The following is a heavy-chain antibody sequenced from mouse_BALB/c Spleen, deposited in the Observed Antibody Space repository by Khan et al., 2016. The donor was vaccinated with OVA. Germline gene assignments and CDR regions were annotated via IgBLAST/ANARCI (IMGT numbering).Heavy chain of an antibody. CDR3: ARVKNGSRDYFDS. D-gene: IGHD1-1*01. V-gene: IGHV1-9*01. Sequence: QVQLKQSGAELMKPGASVKISCKATGYTLSNYWIEWVKQRPGHVLEWLGEFLPGIGNANYNERFKGKAKFASNASSITAYMQLSSLTSEDSAVYFCARVKNGSRDYFDSWGQGTILTVSS. CDR2: FLPGIGNA. CDR1: GYTLSNYW. J-gene: IGHJ2*01.